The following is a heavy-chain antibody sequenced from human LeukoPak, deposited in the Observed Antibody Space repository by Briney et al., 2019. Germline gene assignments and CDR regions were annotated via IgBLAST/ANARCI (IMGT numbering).Heavy chain of an antibody. V-gene: IGHV3-23*01. CDR3: ARDRIFEGWPDYYYYMDV. D-gene: IGHD3-3*01. CDR1: GFTFSSYA. Sequence: GGSLRLSCAASGFTFSSYAMSWVRQAPGKGLEWVSAISGSGGSTYYADSVKGRFTISRDNAKNSLYLQMNSLRAEDTAVYYCARDRIFEGWPDYYYYMDVWGKGTTVTVSS. CDR2: ISGSGGST. J-gene: IGHJ6*03.